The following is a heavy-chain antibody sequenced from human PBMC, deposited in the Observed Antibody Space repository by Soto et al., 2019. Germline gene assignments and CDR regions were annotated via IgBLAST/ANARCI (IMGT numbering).Heavy chain of an antibody. V-gene: IGHV3-23*01. J-gene: IGHJ3*02. CDR1: GFTFSSYA. CDR3: AKDTANSIAAGGDAFDI. CDR2: IRGSGGST. D-gene: IGHD6-13*01. Sequence: GGSLRLSCAASGFTFSSYAMSWVRQAPGKGLEWVSAIRGSGGSTYDADSVKGRFTISRDNSKNTLYLQRNSLRAKDTALYYCAKDTANSIAAGGDAFDIWGQGTIVTVSS.